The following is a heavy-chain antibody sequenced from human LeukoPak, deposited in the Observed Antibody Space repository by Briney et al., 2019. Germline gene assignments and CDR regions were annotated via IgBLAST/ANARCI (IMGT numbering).Heavy chain of an antibody. D-gene: IGHD1-26*01. J-gene: IGHJ3*02. Sequence: GGSLRLSCAASGFTFNSYTMNWIRQAPGKGLEWVSSISSSSSYIYYADSVKGRFTISRDDAKNSLYLQMNRLRAEDTAVYYCARDPTSSWETAFDIWGQGTTVTISS. CDR1: GFTFNSYT. V-gene: IGHV3-21*01. CDR2: ISSSSSYI. CDR3: ARDPTSSWETAFDI.